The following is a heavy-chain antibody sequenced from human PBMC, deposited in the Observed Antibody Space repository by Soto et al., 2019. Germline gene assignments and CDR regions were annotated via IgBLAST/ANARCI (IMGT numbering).Heavy chain of an antibody. D-gene: IGHD2-15*01. J-gene: IGHJ5*02. CDR1: GGSISSGNYY. CDR2: IYYSGST. CDR3: AKRRGGNPDDWFDP. Sequence: LSLTCTVSGGSISSGNYYWSWIRQHPGKGLEWIGYIYYSGSTSYNPSLKSRVTISVDTSKNHFSLKLSSVTAADTAMYYCAKRRGGNPDDWFDPWGQGTLVTVSS. V-gene: IGHV4-31*03.